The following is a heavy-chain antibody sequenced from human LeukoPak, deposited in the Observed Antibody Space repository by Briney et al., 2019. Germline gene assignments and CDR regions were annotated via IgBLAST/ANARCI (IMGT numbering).Heavy chain of an antibody. CDR3: ASSSVAQNWFDP. V-gene: IGHV1-2*02. CDR1: GYTFTGYY. CDR2: INPNSGGT. D-gene: IGHD6-6*01. Sequence: VSVKVSCKASGYTFTGYYMHWVRQAPGQGLEWMGWINPNSGGTNYAQKFQGRVTMTRDTSISTAYMELSRLRSDDTAVYYCASSSVAQNWFDPWGQGTLVTVSS. J-gene: IGHJ5*02.